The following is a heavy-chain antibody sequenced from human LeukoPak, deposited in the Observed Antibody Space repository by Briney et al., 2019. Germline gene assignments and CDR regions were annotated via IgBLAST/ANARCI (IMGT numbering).Heavy chain of an antibody. CDR1: GGSISGYY. Sequence: SETLSLTCTVSGGSISGYYWSWIRQPPGKGLEWIGYISDSGSTGYNPSLKSRVTISLGTSSNQFSLKLSAVTAADTAVYYCARYASGYGGKDWFDPWGQGTLVTVSS. CDR3: ARYASGYGGKDWFDP. D-gene: IGHD4-23*01. V-gene: IGHV4-59*01. CDR2: ISDSGST. J-gene: IGHJ5*02.